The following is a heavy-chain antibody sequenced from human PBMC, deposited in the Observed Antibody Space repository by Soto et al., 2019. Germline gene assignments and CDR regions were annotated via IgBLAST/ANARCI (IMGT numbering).Heavy chain of an antibody. CDR1: VYSFTKYW. Sequence: GESLKISCKGSVYSFTKYWIGWVRQMPGKGLEWMAIIYPDESDTRYSPSFQGQVTISADKSISTAYLQWSSLKASDTAMYYCVRMGFSGGGYLSYYYYGMDIWGQGTTVTVS. V-gene: IGHV5-51*01. CDR3: VRMGFSGGGYLSYYYYGMDI. CDR2: IYPDESDT. J-gene: IGHJ6*02. D-gene: IGHD5-12*01.